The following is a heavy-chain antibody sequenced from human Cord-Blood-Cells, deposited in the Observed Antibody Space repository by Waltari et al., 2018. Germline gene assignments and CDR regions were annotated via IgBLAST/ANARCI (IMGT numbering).Heavy chain of an antibody. D-gene: IGHD5-18*01. CDR2: INPICDTA. CDR3: ARGKSGYSYGAFDI. CDR1: GGTFSSYA. V-gene: IGHV1-69*12. Sequence: QVQLVQSGAEVKKPGSSVKVSCKASGGTFSSYAISWVRQAPGQGLEWMGGINPICDTANYAQKFQGRVTITADESTSTAYMELSSLRSEDTAVYYCARGKSGYSYGAFDIWGQGTMVTVSS. J-gene: IGHJ3*02.